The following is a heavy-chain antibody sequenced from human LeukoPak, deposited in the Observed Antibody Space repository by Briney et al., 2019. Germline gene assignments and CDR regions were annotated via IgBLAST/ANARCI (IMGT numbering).Heavy chain of an antibody. Sequence: SETLSLTCTVSGGSISNYYWSWIRQPPGKGLEWIGYINYSGSTNYNPSLKSRVTISVDTSENQFSLNLSSVTAADTAVYYCARDGRLYYDLANYGGAFDIWGQGTMVTVSS. CDR2: INYSGST. D-gene: IGHD3-3*01. J-gene: IGHJ3*02. V-gene: IGHV4-59*01. CDR3: ARDGRLYYDLANYGGAFDI. CDR1: GGSISNYY.